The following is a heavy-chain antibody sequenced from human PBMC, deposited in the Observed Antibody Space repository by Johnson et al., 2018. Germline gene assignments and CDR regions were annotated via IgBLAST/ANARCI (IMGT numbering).Heavy chain of an antibody. D-gene: IGHD1-1*01. Sequence: EVQLVETGGGLVQPGRSLRLSCAASGFTFSNYAMSWVRQAPGKGLGWVSSISAADSTYYADSVKGRFTISRDNAKNTLFLKMNSLRAGDTAVYYCAKGNVVWGVKQFLDIWGQGTMVTVSS. CDR2: ISAADST. CDR1: GFTFSNYA. J-gene: IGHJ3*02. CDR3: AKGNVVWGVKQFLDI. V-gene: IGHV3-23*04.